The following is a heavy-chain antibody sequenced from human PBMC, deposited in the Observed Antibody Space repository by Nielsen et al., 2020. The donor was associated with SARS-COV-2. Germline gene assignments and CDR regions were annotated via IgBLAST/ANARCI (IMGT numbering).Heavy chain of an antibody. J-gene: IGHJ5*02. D-gene: IGHD1-20*01. CDR3: ARDRNNWNDPALGWFDP. CDR1: GYMFTTYT. V-gene: IGHV1-3*01. CDR2: INAGNGNT. Sequence: ASVKVSCKASGYMFTTYTIHWVRQAPGQRLEWMGWINAGNGNTKSSQKFQGRVTITRDTSASTAYMELSSLRSEDTAVYYCARDRNNWNDPALGWFDPWGQGTLVTVSS.